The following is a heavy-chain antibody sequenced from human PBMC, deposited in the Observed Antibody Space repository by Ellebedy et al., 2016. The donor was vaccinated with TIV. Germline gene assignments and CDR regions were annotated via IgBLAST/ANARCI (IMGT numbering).Heavy chain of an antibody. CDR2: ISSSGSTI. CDR1: GFTFSSYE. V-gene: IGHV3-48*03. CDR3: ARDYCSGGSCFHYYYYGMDV. Sequence: GESLKISCAASGFTFSSYEMNWVRQAPGKGLEWVSYISSSGSTIYYADSVKGRFTISRDNSKNTLYLQMNSLRAEDTAVYYCARDYCSGGSCFHYYYYGMDVWGQGTTVTVSS. J-gene: IGHJ6*02. D-gene: IGHD2-15*01.